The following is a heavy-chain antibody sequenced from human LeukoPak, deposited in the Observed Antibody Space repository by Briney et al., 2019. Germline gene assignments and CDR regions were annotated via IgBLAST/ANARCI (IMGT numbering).Heavy chain of an antibody. D-gene: IGHD3-16*02. CDR1: GGSISRYY. J-gene: IGHJ3*02. CDR2: IYTSGSS. Sequence: SSETQSLTCTVSGGSISRYYWSWIRQPAGKGLEWIGRIYTSGSSNYNPSLKSRVTMSVDTSKNQFSLKLSSVTAADTAVYYCARATTFGGVIVVNAFDIWGQGTMVTVSS. CDR3: ARATTFGGVIVVNAFDI. V-gene: IGHV4-4*07.